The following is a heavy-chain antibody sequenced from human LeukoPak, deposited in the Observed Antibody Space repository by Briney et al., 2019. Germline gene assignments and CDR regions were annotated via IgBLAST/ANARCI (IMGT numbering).Heavy chain of an antibody. J-gene: IGHJ4*02. Sequence: SETLSLTCTVSGGSISSSTYYWGWIRQPPGKGLEWIGSIYYSGSFYYNPSLKSRVTMSVDTSKNQFSLKLSSVTAADTAIYYCARAIRGDMVRGAVDYWGQGTLVTVSS. V-gene: IGHV4-39*01. CDR2: IYYSGSF. D-gene: IGHD3-10*01. CDR1: GGSISSSTYY. CDR3: ARAIRGDMVRGAVDY.